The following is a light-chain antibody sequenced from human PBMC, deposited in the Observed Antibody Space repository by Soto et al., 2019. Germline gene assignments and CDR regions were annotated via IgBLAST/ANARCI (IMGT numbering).Light chain of an antibody. Sequence: DIQMTQSPSTLSASVGDRVTITCRASQSISSWLAWYQQKPGKAPKLLIYDASSLESGVPSRFSGIGFGTDFTLTITNLQPEDVSTYYCQQYKTSPFTFGQGTKLEIK. CDR1: QSISSW. CDR2: DAS. J-gene: IGKJ2*01. V-gene: IGKV1-5*01. CDR3: QQYKTSPFT.